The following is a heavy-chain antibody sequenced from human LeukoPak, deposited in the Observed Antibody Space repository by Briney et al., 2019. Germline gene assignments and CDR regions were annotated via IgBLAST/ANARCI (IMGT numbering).Heavy chain of an antibody. CDR3: ARDYTPRIVGATSPNYMDV. D-gene: IGHD1-26*01. CDR1: GGSISSYY. CDR2: IYYSGST. V-gene: IGHV4-59*01. J-gene: IGHJ6*03. Sequence: SETLSLTCTVSGGSISSYYWSWIRQPPGKGLEWMGYIYYSGSTNYNPSLKSRVTVSVDTSKNQFSLKLSSVTAADTAVYYCARDYTPRIVGATSPNYMDVWGKGTTVTVSS.